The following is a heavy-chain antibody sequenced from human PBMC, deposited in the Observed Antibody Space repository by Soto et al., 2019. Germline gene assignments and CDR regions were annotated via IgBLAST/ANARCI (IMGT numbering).Heavy chain of an antibody. J-gene: IGHJ4*02. D-gene: IGHD3-10*01. CDR2: INPSGGST. V-gene: IGHV1-46*01. CDR1: GYTFTSYY. CDR3: ARDLRITMVRGVIYPDY. Sequence: QVQLVQSGAEVKKPGASVKVSCKASGYTFTSYYMHWVRQAPGQGLEWMGIINPSGGSTSYAQKFQGRVTMTRDTSTSTVYMELSSLRSEDTDVYYCARDLRITMVRGVIYPDYWGQGTLVTVSS.